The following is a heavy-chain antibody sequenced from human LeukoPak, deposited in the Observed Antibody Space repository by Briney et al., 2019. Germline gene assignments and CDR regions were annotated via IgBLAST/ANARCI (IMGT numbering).Heavy chain of an antibody. CDR2: IDSRGTII. V-gene: IGHV3-48*02. CDR3: TRAGYCSDASCYVPDY. Sequence: GGSLRLSCSASGFTFSSYSMNWVRQAPGKGLEWVSYIDSRGTIIYYADSVKGRFTISRDKAKNSLYLQMNSLTDKDTAVYYCTRAGYCSDASCYVPDYWGQGTLVTVSS. J-gene: IGHJ4*02. CDR1: GFTFSSYS. D-gene: IGHD2-2*01.